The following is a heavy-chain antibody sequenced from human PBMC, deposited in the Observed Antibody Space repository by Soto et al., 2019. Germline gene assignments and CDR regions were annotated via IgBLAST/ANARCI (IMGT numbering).Heavy chain of an antibody. CDR2: FIPIFGTA. Sequence: QVQLVQSGAEVKKPGSSVKVSCKASGGTFSSYAISWVRQAPGQGLEWMGGFIPIFGTANYAQKFQGRVTITAEESTSKAYIELSRLRNEVTAVYYCARVVTVVKSFHNCNFDRWGRGTLGTVS. V-gene: IGHV1-69*12. CDR3: ARVVTVVKSFHNCNFDR. J-gene: IGHJ2*01. D-gene: IGHD1-1*01. CDR1: GGTFSSYA.